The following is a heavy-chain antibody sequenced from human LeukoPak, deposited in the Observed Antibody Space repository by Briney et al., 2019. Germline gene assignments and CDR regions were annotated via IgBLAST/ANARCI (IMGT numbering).Heavy chain of an antibody. CDR2: MNPNSGNT. CDR3: ARVGWNYAHYYYYYYMDV. CDR1: GYTFTSYD. D-gene: IGHD1-7*01. J-gene: IGHJ6*03. V-gene: IGHV1-8*03. Sequence: ASVKVSCKASGYTFTSYDIHWVRQATGQGLEWMGWMNPNSGNTGYAQKFQGRVTITRNTSISTAYMELSSLRSEDTAVYYCARVGWNYAHYYYYYYMDVWGKGTTVTVSS.